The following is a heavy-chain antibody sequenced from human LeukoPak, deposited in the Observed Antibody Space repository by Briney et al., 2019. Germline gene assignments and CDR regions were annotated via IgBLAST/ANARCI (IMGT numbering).Heavy chain of an antibody. D-gene: IGHD4-17*01. CDR1: GRTFSSYA. J-gene: IGHJ4*02. CDR3: AGESHFQLRLLPDY. CDR2: IILIFGIA. V-gene: IGHV1-69*04. Sequence: ASVKFSCKASGRTFSSYAIRWVRQAPGQGLEWMGRIILIFGIANYAQKFQGRVTITADKSTSTAYMELSSLRSEDTAVYYCAGESHFQLRLLPDYWGQGTLVTVSS.